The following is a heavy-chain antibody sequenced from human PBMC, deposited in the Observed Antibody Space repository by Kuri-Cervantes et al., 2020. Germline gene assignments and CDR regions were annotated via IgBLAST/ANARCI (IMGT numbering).Heavy chain of an antibody. CDR3: ARIAAATIIGGYYYYGMDV. CDR1: GDSVSSNSAA. V-gene: IGHV6-1*01. Sequence: SQTLSLTCAISGDSVSSNSAAWNWIRQSPSRGLEWLGRTYYRSKWYNDYAVSVKSRISINPDTSINHFSLKLSSVTAADTAVYYCARIAAATIIGGYYYYGMDVWGQGTTVTVSS. J-gene: IGHJ6*02. CDR2: TYYRSKWYN. D-gene: IGHD6-13*01.